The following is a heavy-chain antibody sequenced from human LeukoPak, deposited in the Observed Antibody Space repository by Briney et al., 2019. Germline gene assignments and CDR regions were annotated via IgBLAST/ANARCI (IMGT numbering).Heavy chain of an antibody. D-gene: IGHD4-23*01. CDR3: AKGFTVAHAFDI. CDR2: INQDGNEK. Sequence: QPGGSLRLSCAASGFTFSSYWMTWVRQAPGKGLEWVANINQDGNEKYHVDSVKGRFTISRDNSKNTLYLQMNSLRAEDTAVYYCAKGFTVAHAFDIWGQGTMVTVSS. V-gene: IGHV3-7*03. CDR1: GFTFSSYW. J-gene: IGHJ3*02.